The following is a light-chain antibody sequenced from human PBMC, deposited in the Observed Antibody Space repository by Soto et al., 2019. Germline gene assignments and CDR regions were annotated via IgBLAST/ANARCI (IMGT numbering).Light chain of an antibody. J-gene: IGKJ5*01. Sequence: DIQMTQSPSSVSASLGDRVTITSRASQGLRSWLALCQQKPGTAPKLLIYAASTLQSGVPSRFSGSGSGRAFSLTTSSLQPADFATYDCQQYNSFPITFGQGKRLEIK. CDR2: AAS. CDR1: QGLRSW. CDR3: QQYNSFPIT. V-gene: IGKV1-12*01.